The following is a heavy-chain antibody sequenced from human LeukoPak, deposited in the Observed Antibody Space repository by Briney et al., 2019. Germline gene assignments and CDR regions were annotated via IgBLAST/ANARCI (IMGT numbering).Heavy chain of an antibody. CDR1: GFTFSSYS. J-gene: IGHJ4*02. D-gene: IGHD2-21*01. CDR3: ASQAEAGYGGDCYKV. CDR2: ISSSSSYI. Sequence: GGSLRLSCAASGFTFSSYSMNWVRQAPGKGLEWVSSISSSSSYIYYADSVKGRFTISRDNAKNSLYLQMNSLRAEDTAVYYCASQAEAGYGGDCYKVWGQGTLVTVSS. V-gene: IGHV3-21*01.